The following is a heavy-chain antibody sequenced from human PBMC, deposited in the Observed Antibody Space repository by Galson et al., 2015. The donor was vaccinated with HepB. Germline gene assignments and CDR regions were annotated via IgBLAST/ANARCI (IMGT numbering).Heavy chain of an antibody. CDR3: ARDRGPYGR. V-gene: IGHV3-48*01. Sequence: SLRLSCAASGFTFSSYSMNWVRQAPGKGLEWVSYISSSSSTIYYADSVKGRFTISRDNAKNSLYLQMNSLRAEDTAVYYCARDRGPYGRWGQGTLVTVSS. CDR1: GFTFSSYS. CDR2: ISSSSSTI. D-gene: IGHD3-10*01. J-gene: IGHJ4*02.